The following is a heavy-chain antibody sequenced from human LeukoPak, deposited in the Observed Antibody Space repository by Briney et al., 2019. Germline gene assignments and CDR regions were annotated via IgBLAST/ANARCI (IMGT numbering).Heavy chain of an antibody. CDR3: ARHSGIAVAGTGFDP. J-gene: IGHJ5*02. CDR2: IYPGDADT. V-gene: IGHV5-51*01. CDR1: GYSFTSYW. Sequence: LGEPLKISGMGSGYSFTSYWIGWVRQIPGKGLAWRGIIYPGDADTRYSPSSQGQVTISAEQSHNTAYLQCSSLKGADTAMYYCARHSGIAVAGTGFDPWGQRTLVTVSS. D-gene: IGHD6-19*01.